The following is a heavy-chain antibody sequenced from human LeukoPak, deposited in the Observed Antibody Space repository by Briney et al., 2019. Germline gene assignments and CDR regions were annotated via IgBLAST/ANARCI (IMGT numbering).Heavy chain of an antibody. CDR2: IIPIFGTA. J-gene: IGHJ4*02. CDR1: GGTFSGYA. Sequence: SVKVPCKASGGTFSGYAISWVRQAPGQGLEWMGGIIPIFGTANYAQKFQGRVTITADESTSTAYMELSSLRSEDTAVYYCARDVVFGAADEWGQGTLVTVSS. CDR3: ARDVVFGAADE. V-gene: IGHV1-69*13. D-gene: IGHD4/OR15-4a*01.